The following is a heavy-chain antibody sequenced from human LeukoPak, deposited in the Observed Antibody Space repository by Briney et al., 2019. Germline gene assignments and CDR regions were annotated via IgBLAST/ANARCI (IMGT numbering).Heavy chain of an antibody. Sequence: SETLSLTCTVSGGSISSYYWSWIRQPPGKGLEWIGYISYSGSTNYNPSLKSRVTISVDTSKNQFSLKLSSVTAADTAVFYCARSSGYYDSSGSYYNFFDYWGQETLVTVSS. CDR2: ISYSGST. J-gene: IGHJ4*02. V-gene: IGHV4-59*01. D-gene: IGHD3-22*01. CDR1: GGSISSYY. CDR3: ARSSGYYDSSGSYYNFFDY.